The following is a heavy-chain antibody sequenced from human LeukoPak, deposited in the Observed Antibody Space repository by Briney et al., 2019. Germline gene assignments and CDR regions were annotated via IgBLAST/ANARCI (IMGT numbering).Heavy chain of an antibody. CDR1: GFTFSSYA. V-gene: IGHV3-64*04. D-gene: IGHD2-2*01. J-gene: IGHJ4*02. CDR2: ISSNGGST. Sequence: GGSLRLSCAASGFTFSSYAMHWVRQAPGKGLEYVSAISSNGGSTYYADSVKGRFTISRDNAKNSLYLQMNSLRADDTAVYYCARAPEKDCTRTSCLDDFDYWGQGTLVTVSS. CDR3: ARAPEKDCTRTSCLDDFDY.